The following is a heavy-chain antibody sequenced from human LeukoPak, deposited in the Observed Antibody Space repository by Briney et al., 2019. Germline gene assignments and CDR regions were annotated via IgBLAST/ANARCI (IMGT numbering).Heavy chain of an antibody. Sequence: GGSLRLSCAASGFTFSGSAMHWVRQASGKGLEWVGRIRSKANSYATAYAASVKGRFTISRDDSKNTAYLQTNSLKTEDTAVYYCTRPGIAVAGDYWGQGTLVTVSS. J-gene: IGHJ4*02. V-gene: IGHV3-73*01. CDR3: TRPGIAVAGDY. CDR2: IRSKANSYAT. CDR1: GFTFSGSA. D-gene: IGHD6-19*01.